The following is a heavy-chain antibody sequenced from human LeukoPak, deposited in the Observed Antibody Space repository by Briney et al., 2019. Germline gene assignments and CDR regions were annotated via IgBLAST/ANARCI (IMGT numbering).Heavy chain of an antibody. V-gene: IGHV5-51*01. CDR3: ARRRGEDYGGNDFDY. D-gene: IGHD4-23*01. CDR2: IYPGDSDT. CDR1: GYGFTIYW. Sequence: GESLKISCKGSGYGFTIYWIGWVRQMPGKGLEWMGIIYPGDSDTRYSPSFQGQVTISADKSISTAYLQWSSLKASDTAMYYCARRRGEDYGGNDFDYWGQGTLVTVSS. J-gene: IGHJ4*02.